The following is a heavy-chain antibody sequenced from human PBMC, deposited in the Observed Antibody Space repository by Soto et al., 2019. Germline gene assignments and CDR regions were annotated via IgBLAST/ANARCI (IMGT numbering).Heavy chain of an antibody. CDR2: IYGDDNR. J-gene: IGHJ4*02. Sequence: QITLKASGPTLVNPTQTLTLTCSFSGFSLTTNEVGVGWIRQPPGKALEWLAVIYGDDNRLYNPSLKNRVTIMKDTSKKHVVLIMTYMDPMDTGTYYCAHRLPRGSGLLYFDFWGQGIVITVSS. CDR3: AHRLPRGSGLLYFDF. V-gene: IGHV2-5*02. D-gene: IGHD2-21*01. CDR1: GFSLTTNEVG.